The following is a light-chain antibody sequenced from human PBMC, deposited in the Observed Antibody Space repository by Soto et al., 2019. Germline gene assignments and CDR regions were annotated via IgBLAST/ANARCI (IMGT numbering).Light chain of an antibody. Sequence: QSVLTQPPSASGTPGQRVTISCSGGNSNIGSNSVTWYQQFPRTAPKLLIYTSDQRPSGVPDRFSGSKSGTSASLAISGLQSEDEAEYYWAAWDDTLSGPVFGGGTKLTVL. CDR2: TSD. CDR1: NSNIGSNS. J-gene: IGLJ3*02. V-gene: IGLV1-44*01. CDR3: AAWDDTLSGPV.